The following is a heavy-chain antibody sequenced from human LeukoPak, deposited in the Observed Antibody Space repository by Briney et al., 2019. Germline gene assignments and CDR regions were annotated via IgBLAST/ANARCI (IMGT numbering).Heavy chain of an antibody. D-gene: IGHD4-17*01. J-gene: IGHJ5*02. CDR3: ARGGDYGDYEDWFDP. CDR2: ISSSSSYI. Sequence: GGSLRLSCAASGFTFDDYSMNWVRQAPGKGLEWVSSISSSSSYIYYADSVKGRFTISRDNAKNSLYLQMNSLRAEDTAVYYCARGGDYGDYEDWFDPWGQGTLVTVSS. V-gene: IGHV3-21*01. CDR1: GFTFDDYS.